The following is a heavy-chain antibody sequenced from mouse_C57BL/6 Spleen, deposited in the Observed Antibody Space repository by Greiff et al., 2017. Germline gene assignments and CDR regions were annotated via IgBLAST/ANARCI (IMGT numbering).Heavy chain of an antibody. D-gene: IGHD5-1*01. CDR3: ARWGTSGLFDY. V-gene: IGHV3-1*01. J-gene: IGHJ2*01. CDR2: ISYSGST. CDR1: GYSITSGYD. Sequence: EVKLMESGPGMVKPSQSLSLTCTVTGYSITSGYDWHWIRHFPGNKLEWMGYISYSGSTTYKPSLKSRISITHDTSKNHFFLKLNAETTGDTAKDYGARWGTSGLFDYWGQGTTLTVSS.